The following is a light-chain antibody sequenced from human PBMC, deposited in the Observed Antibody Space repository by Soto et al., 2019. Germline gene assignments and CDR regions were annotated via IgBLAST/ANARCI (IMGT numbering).Light chain of an antibody. CDR3: QQYNSGPYT. Sequence: PGERATLSCRASQSVASDHLAWYQQKPGQAPRLLIYGASTRATGVPARFSGSGSGTEFTLTISSLQSEDFAVYYCQQYNSGPYTFGQGTKVDIK. CDR2: GAS. J-gene: IGKJ2*01. CDR1: QSVASD. V-gene: IGKV3-15*01.